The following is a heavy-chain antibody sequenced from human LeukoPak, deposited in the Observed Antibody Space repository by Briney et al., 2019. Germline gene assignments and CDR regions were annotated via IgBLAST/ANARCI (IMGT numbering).Heavy chain of an antibody. CDR2: INPHSGDT. CDR3: AREEGGFDAFDI. CDR1: GYTFTGYY. V-gene: IGHV1-2*02. D-gene: IGHD3-16*01. Sequence: ASVKVSCKASGYTFTGYYVHWVRQAPGQGLELMGLINPHSGDTSYAQNFQGRVTMTRDTSIRTVYMELSRLRSDDTAVYYCAREEGGFDAFDIWGQGTMVTVSS. J-gene: IGHJ3*02.